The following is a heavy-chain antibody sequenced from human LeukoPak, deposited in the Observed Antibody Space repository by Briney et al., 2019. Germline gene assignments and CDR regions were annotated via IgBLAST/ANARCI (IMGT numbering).Heavy chain of an antibody. CDR1: GGSISSGGYS. D-gene: IGHD2-21*02. J-gene: IGHJ5*02. Sequence: PSETLSLTCAVSGGSISSGGYSWSWIRQPPGKGLEWIGYIYHSGSTYYNPSLKSRVTISVDTSKNQFSLKLSSVTAADTAVYYCARGEHVTPNWFDPWGQGTLVTVSS. V-gene: IGHV4-30-2*01. CDR2: IYHSGST. CDR3: ARGEHVTPNWFDP.